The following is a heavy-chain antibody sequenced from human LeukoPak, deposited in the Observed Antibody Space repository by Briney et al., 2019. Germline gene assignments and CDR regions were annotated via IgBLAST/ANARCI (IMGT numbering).Heavy chain of an antibody. V-gene: IGHV1-69*01. CDR3: ASSTYYDFWSGLNWFDH. D-gene: IGHD3-3*01. Sequence: GASVKVSCKASGGTFSSYAISWVRQAPGQGLEWMGGIIPIFGTANYAQKFQGRVTITADESTSTAYMELSSLRSEDTAVYYCASSTYYDFWSGLNWFDHWGQGTLVTVSS. CDR2: IIPIFGTA. CDR1: GGTFSSYA. J-gene: IGHJ5*02.